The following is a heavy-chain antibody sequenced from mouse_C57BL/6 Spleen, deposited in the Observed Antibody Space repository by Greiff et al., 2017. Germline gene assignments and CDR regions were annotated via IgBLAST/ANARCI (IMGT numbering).Heavy chain of an antibody. Sequence: QVQLQQPGAELVKPGASVKLSCTASGYTFTSYWMHWVKQRPGQGLEWIGMIHPNSGSTNYNEKFKSKATLTVDKSSSTAYMQLSSLTSEDSAVYYCARHYDYDAYWGQGTLVTVSA. V-gene: IGHV1-64*01. J-gene: IGHJ3*01. CDR3: ARHYDYDAY. CDR2: IHPNSGST. CDR1: GYTFTSYW. D-gene: IGHD2-4*01.